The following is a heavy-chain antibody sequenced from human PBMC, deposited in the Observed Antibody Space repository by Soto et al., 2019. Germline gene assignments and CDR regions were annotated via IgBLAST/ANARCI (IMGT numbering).Heavy chain of an antibody. Sequence: QVQLQESGPGLVKPSETPSLTCTVSGDSMTKYYWSWIRQPAGKGLEWIGRIYTSGSTNYNPSLKSRVTMSIDTSNNHFSLKLKSVTAADTAVYYRARTAGAAYYFDFWGQGALVTVSS. J-gene: IGHJ4*02. V-gene: IGHV4-4*07. CDR1: GDSMTKYY. D-gene: IGHD6-25*01. CDR3: ARTAGAAYYFDF. CDR2: IYTSGST.